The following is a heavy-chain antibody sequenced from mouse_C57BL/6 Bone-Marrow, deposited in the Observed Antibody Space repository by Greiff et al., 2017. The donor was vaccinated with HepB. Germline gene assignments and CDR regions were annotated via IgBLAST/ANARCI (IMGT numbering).Heavy chain of an antibody. CDR1: GYTFSSYW. Sequence: QVHVKQSGAELMKPGASVKISCKAAGYTFSSYWLQWVKQRPGHGLEWIGELLPGSGNTNFNEKFKGKATFTADTSSNTAYMQLNSLTSEDSAVYYCAREGWFFDVWGAGTTVTVSS. V-gene: IGHV1-9*01. CDR2: LLPGSGNT. CDR3: AREGWFFDV. J-gene: IGHJ1*01.